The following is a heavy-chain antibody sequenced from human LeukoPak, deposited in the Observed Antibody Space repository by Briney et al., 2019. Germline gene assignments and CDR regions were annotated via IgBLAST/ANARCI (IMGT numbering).Heavy chain of an antibody. CDR3: ASPGGVVGATPYDAFDI. CDR2: ISYDGSNK. CDR1: GFTFSSYA. V-gene: IGHV3-30*04. D-gene: IGHD1-26*01. Sequence: PGGSLRLSCAASGFTFSSYAMHWVRQAPGKGLEWVAVISYDGSNKYYADSVKGRFTISRDNSMNTLYLQMNSLRAEDTAVYYCASPGGVVGATPYDAFDIWGQGTMVTVSS. J-gene: IGHJ3*02.